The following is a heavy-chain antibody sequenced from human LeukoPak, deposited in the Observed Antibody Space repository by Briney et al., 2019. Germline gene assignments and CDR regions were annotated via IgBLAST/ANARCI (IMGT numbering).Heavy chain of an antibody. CDR1: GFTFSSYE. CDR2: ISSSGSTI. CDR3: ARDRPGSGYYYFDY. D-gene: IGHD3-22*01. Sequence: GGSLRLSCAASGFTFSSYEMNWVREAPGKGLEWVSYISSSGSTIYYADSVKGRFTISRDNAKNSLYLQMNSLRAEDTAVYYCARDRPGSGYYYFDYWGQGTLVTVS. V-gene: IGHV3-48*03. J-gene: IGHJ4*02.